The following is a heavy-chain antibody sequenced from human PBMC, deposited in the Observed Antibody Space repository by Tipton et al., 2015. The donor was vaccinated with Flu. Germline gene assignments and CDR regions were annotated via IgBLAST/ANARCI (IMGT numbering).Heavy chain of an antibody. D-gene: IGHD5-12*01. CDR1: GGSISSYY. Sequence: TLSLTCTVSGGSISSYYWSWIRQPPGKGLEWIGYIYYNGRTTYNPSLESRVTISVDTSKNQFSLKLSSVTAADTGMYYCARIEVGGYDYPDYFDYWGQGTLVTVSS. CDR2: IYYNGRT. J-gene: IGHJ4*02. V-gene: IGHV4-59*01. CDR3: ARIEVGGYDYPDYFDY.